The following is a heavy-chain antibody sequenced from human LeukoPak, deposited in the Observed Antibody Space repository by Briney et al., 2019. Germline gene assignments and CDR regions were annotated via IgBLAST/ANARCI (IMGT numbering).Heavy chain of an antibody. D-gene: IGHD3-10*01. J-gene: IGHJ6*03. V-gene: IGHV5-51*01. Sequence: GESLKISCKGSGYSFTSYWIGWVRQMPGKGLEWMGIIYPGDSDTRYSPSFQGQVTISADKSISTAYLQWSSLKASDTAMYYCARSYYGSGRNYYYMDVWGKGTTVTVSS. CDR1: GYSFTSYW. CDR2: IYPGDSDT. CDR3: ARSYYGSGRNYYYMDV.